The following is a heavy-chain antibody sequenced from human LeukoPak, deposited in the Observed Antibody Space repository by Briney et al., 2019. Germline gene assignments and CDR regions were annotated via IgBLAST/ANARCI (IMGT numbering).Heavy chain of an antibody. CDR1: GYTFTGYY. CDR2: INPNSGGT. Sequence: ASVKVSCKASGYTFTGYYIHWVRQAPGQGLEWMGWINPNSGGTNYAQKFQGRVTMTRDTSIGTASMELTRLRSDDTAVYYCARDDSSSWYYFLDLWGRGTLVTVSS. CDR3: ARDDSSSWYYFLDL. D-gene: IGHD6-13*01. J-gene: IGHJ2*01. V-gene: IGHV1-2*02.